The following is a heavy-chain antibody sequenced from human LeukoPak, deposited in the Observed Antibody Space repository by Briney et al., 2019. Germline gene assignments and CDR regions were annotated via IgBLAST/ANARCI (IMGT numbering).Heavy chain of an antibody. Sequence: PGGSLRLSCAASGFTFSSNYMSWVRQAPGKGLEWASVIYSGGSTYYADSVKGRFTISRDNAKNSLYLQMNSLRAEDTAVYYCARGYFERATIWYYYYGMDVWGQGTTVTVSS. CDR2: IYSGGST. J-gene: IGHJ6*02. CDR1: GFTFSSNY. V-gene: IGHV3-53*01. CDR3: ARGYFERATIWYYYYGMDV. D-gene: IGHD5-24*01.